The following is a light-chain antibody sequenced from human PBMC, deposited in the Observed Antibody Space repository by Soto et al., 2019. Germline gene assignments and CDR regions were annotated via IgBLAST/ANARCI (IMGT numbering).Light chain of an antibody. CDR2: TNT. V-gene: IGLV1-44*01. J-gene: IGLJ1*01. CDR1: SSNVGGNP. Sequence: QSVLTQPPSASGTPGQRVTISCSGSSSNVGGNPVNWYQHVPTTAPKLLIYTNTQRPSGVPDRFSGSKSGTSASLAISGLQSEDEADYYCASWDDSLNGPVFGNGTK. CDR3: ASWDDSLNGPV.